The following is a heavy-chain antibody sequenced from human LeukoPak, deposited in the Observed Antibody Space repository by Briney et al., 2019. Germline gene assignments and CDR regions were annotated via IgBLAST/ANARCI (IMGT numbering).Heavy chain of an antibody. V-gene: IGHV1-2*02. J-gene: IGHJ5*02. Sequence: GASVKVSCKASGYTFTGYYMHWVRQAPGQGLEWMGWINPNSGGTNYAQKFQGRVTMTRDTSISTAYMELSRLRSDDTAVYYCARVGNRMVRGVIHNWFDPWGQGTLVTVS. CDR1: GYTFTGYY. D-gene: IGHD3-10*01. CDR3: ARVGNRMVRGVIHNWFDP. CDR2: INPNSGGT.